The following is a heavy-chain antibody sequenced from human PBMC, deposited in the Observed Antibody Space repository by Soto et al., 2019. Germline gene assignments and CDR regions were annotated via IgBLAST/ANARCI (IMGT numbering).Heavy chain of an antibody. Sequence: QVQLVQSGAEVKKPGSSVKVSCKASGSTFSSYTISWVRQAPGQGLEWMGRIIPILGIANYAQNFQGRVSIPADKSTGTAYMELGSLRSEDTAVYYCAFAWSGSYLREDYWGQGTLVTVSS. J-gene: IGHJ4*02. CDR2: IIPILGIA. CDR3: AFAWSGSYLREDY. D-gene: IGHD1-26*01. CDR1: GSTFSSYT. V-gene: IGHV1-69*02.